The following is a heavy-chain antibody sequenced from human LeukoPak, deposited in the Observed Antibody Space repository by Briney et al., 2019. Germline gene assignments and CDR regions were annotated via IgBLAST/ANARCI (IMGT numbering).Heavy chain of an antibody. Sequence: SETLSLTCSVSGGSISSSSYYWSWIRQPPGKGLEWIGYIYYSGSTNYNPSLKSRVTISVDTSKNQFSLKLSSVTAADTAVYYCARGGYSNWPLWFGELDYWGQGTLVTVSS. V-gene: IGHV4-61*01. CDR2: IYYSGST. CDR3: ARGGYSNWPLWFGELDY. D-gene: IGHD3-10*01. J-gene: IGHJ4*02. CDR1: GGSISSSSYY.